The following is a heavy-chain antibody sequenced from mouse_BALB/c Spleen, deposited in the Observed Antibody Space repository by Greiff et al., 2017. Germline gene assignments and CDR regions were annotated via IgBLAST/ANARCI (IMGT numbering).Heavy chain of an antibody. CDR2: LLPGSGST. D-gene: IGHD2-14*01. J-gene: IGHJ4*01. Sequence: QVQLKESGAELMKPGASVKISCKATGYTFSSYWIEWVKQRPGHGLEWIGELLPGSGSTNYNEKFKGKATFTADTSSNPAYMQLSSLTSEDSAVYYWARYYRYDYYAMDDWGEGTSVTVSS. CDR1: GYTFSSYW. CDR3: ARYYRYDYYAMDD. V-gene: IGHV1-9*01.